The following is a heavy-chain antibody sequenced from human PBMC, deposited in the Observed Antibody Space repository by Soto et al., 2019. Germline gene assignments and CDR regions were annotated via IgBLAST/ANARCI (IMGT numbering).Heavy chain of an antibody. Sequence: ASVKVSCKTSGGTFSGSAINWVRQAPGQGLEWMGGIISMFGTTNYAQKFQGRVTITADEFTSTVYMELTSLRSEDTAVYYCAKEFYSDSIGLDYWGQGTLVTVSS. D-gene: IGHD3-22*01. CDR1: GGTFSGSA. CDR3: AKEFYSDSIGLDY. J-gene: IGHJ4*02. CDR2: IISMFGTT. V-gene: IGHV1-69*13.